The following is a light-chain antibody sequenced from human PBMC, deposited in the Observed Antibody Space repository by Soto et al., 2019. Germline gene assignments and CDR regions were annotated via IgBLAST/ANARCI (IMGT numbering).Light chain of an antibody. CDR2: DVS. CDR3: ASYTSRSTLV. CDR1: SSDVGGYDF. J-gene: IGLJ1*01. Sequence: QSVLPQPASVSGSPGQSITISCTGSSSDVGGYDFVSWYQHHPGKAPRLMIFDVSNRPSAVSNRFSGSKSGNTASLTISGLQAEDEGDYYCASYTSRSTLVFGTGTKLTVL. V-gene: IGLV2-14*03.